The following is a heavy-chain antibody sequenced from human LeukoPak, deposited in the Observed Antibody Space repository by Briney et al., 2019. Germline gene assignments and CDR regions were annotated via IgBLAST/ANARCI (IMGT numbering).Heavy chain of an antibody. CDR1: GYTFTGYY. J-gene: IGHJ5*02. Sequence: ASVKVSCKASGYTFTGYYIHWVRQAPGQGLEWVGWINPNSGGAKYAQKFQDRVTMTRDTSISTAYMGLSRLRSDDTAVYYCAKGRVVAGSKSLTYHWLDPWGQGTLVTVSS. V-gene: IGHV1-2*02. D-gene: IGHD6-19*01. CDR3: AKGRVVAGSKSLTYHWLDP. CDR2: INPNSGGA.